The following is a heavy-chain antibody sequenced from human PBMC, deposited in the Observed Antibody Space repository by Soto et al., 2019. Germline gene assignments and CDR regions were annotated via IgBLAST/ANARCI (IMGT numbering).Heavy chain of an antibody. Sequence: SETLSLTCAVSGGSISSGGYSWSWIRQPPGKGLEWIGYIYHSGSTYHNPSLKSRVTISVDRSKNQFSLKLSSVTAADTAVYYCARVPDRWGQGTLVTVSS. V-gene: IGHV4-30-2*01. CDR1: GGSISSGGYS. J-gene: IGHJ5*02. D-gene: IGHD2-2*01. CDR3: ARVPDR. CDR2: IYHSGST.